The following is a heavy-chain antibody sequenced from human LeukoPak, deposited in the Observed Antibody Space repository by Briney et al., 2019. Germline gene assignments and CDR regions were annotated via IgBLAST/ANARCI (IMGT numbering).Heavy chain of an antibody. CDR2: INPNSGGT. CDR1: GYTFTGYY. CDR3: ARPREEGTAMGLRAFDI. D-gene: IGHD5-18*01. V-gene: IGHV1-2*04. J-gene: IGHJ3*02. Sequence: ASVKVSCKASGYTFTGYYMHWVRQAPGQGLEWMGRINPNSGGTNYAQKFQGWVTMTRDTSISTAYMELSRLRSDDTAVYYCARPREEGTAMGLRAFDIWGQGTMVTVSS.